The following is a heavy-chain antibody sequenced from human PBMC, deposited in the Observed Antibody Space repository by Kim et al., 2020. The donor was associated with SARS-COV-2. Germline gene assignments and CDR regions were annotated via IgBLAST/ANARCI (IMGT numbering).Heavy chain of an antibody. D-gene: IGHD2-2*01. V-gene: IGHV3-64*02. Sequence: YYADSVKGIFTISRDNSENTLYLRVGSLRTEDMAVYFCARSAPDSTGYVDYWGQGTLVTVSS. CDR3: ARSAPDSTGYVDY. J-gene: IGHJ4*02.